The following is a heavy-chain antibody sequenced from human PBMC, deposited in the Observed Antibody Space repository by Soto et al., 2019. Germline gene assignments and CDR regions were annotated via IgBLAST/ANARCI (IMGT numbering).Heavy chain of an antibody. CDR2: VHYTRST. CDR3: TADTYDPSGYSSVDY. J-gene: IGHJ4*01. CDR1: GDSVTSDNYY. V-gene: IGHV4-61*01. D-gene: IGHD3-22*01. Sequence: PSETLSLTCTVSGDSVTSDNYYWTWVRQSPGKGLEGSGYVHYTRSTNYNPSLKSRVTISVDTSNNQFSLKLTSVTASDTAVYFCTADTYDPSGYSSVDYWGQGTLVTVSS.